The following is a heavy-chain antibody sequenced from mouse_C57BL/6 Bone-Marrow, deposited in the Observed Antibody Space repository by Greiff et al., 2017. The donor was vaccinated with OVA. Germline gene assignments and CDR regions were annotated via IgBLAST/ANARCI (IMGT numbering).Heavy chain of an antibody. CDR3: ARELIFDY. CDR2: ISDGGSYT. Sequence: DVHLVESGGGLVKPGGSLKLSCAASGFTFSSYAMSWVRQTPEKRLEWVATISDGGSYTYYPDNVKGRFTISRDNAKNNLYLQMSHLKSEDTAMYYCARELIFDYWGQGTTLTVSS. J-gene: IGHJ2*01. V-gene: IGHV5-4*01. CDR1: GFTFSSYA.